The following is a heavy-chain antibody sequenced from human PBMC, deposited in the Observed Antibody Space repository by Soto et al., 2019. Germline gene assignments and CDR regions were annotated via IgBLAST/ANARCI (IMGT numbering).Heavy chain of an antibody. Sequence: QVQLVGSGGGVVQPGRSLRLSCAASGFTFSSYGMHWVRQAPGKGLEWVAVISYDGSNKYYADSVKGRFTISRDNSKNTLYLQMNSLRAEDTAVYYCAKQLYYYYYGMDVWGQGTTVTVSS. D-gene: IGHD1-1*01. J-gene: IGHJ6*02. CDR3: AKQLYYYYYGMDV. CDR1: GFTFSSYG. CDR2: ISYDGSNK. V-gene: IGHV3-30*18.